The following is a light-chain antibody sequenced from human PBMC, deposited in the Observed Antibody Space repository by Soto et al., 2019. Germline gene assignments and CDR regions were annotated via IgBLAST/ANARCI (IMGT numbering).Light chain of an antibody. CDR3: AAWDDSLSGFHV. V-gene: IGLV1-47*01. CDR1: TSNIGTNY. CDR2: RDD. Sequence: QSVLTQPPSASGTPGQRVTISCSGSTSNIGTNYVYWYQQLPGTAPKLLIYRDDQRPSGVPDRFSGSKSGTSASLAISGLRSEDEDDYFCAAWDDSLSGFHVFGTGTKLTVL. J-gene: IGLJ1*01.